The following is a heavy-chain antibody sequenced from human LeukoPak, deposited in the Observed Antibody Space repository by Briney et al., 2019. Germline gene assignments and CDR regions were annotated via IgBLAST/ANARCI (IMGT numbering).Heavy chain of an antibody. CDR2: IIPIFGTA. CDR1: GGTFSSYA. Sequence: GASVKVSCKASGGTFSSYAISWVRQAPGQGLEWMGGIIPIFGTANYAQKSQGRVTITADESTSTAYMELSSLGSEDTAVYYCAREDCSGGSCSSDAFDIWGQGTMVTVSS. D-gene: IGHD2-15*01. V-gene: IGHV1-69*13. CDR3: AREDCSGGSCSSDAFDI. J-gene: IGHJ3*02.